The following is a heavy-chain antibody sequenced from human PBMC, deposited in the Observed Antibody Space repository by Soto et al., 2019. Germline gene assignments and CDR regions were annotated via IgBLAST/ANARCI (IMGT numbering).Heavy chain of an antibody. J-gene: IGHJ4*02. CDR2: ISAYNGNT. CDR3: AAFDFWSGYPSPYFDY. CDR1: GYTFTSYG. V-gene: IGHV1-18*01. Sequence: ASVKVSCKASGYTFTSYGIHWVRQAPGQGLEWMGWISAYNGNTNYAQKLQGRVTMTTDTSTSTAYMELRSLRSEDTAVYYCAAFDFWSGYPSPYFDYWGQGTLVTVSS. D-gene: IGHD3-3*01.